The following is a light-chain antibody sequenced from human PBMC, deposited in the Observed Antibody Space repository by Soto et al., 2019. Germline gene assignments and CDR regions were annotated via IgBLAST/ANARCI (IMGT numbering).Light chain of an antibody. CDR2: EVS. CDR3: SSYTISSTYV. CDR1: SSYVGSDNR. J-gene: IGLJ1*01. Sequence: QSVLTQPPSVSGSPGQSVTISCTGTSSYVGSDNRVSWYQQPPGTAPKLMIYEVSNRPSGVPDRFSGSKSGNTASLTISGLQAEDEADYYCSSYTISSTYVFGTGTKVTVL. V-gene: IGLV2-18*02.